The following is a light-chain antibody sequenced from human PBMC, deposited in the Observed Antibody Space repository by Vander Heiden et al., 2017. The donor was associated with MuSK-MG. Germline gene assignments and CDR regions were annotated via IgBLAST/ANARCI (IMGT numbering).Light chain of an antibody. V-gene: IGKV1-6*01. J-gene: IGKJ1*01. Sequence: AIQMTQSPSSLSASVRDRVTITCRASQGIRNDLGWYQQKPGKAPKLLIYAASSLQSGVPSRFSGSGSGTDFTLTISSLQPEDFATYYCPQDDNSPWTFGQGTKVEIK. CDR1: QGIRND. CDR2: AAS. CDR3: PQDDNSPWT.